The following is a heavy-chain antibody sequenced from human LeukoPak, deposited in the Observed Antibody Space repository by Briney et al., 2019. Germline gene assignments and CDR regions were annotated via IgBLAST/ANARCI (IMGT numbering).Heavy chain of an antibody. V-gene: IGHV3-48*01. CDR2: ISYSSSTI. CDR1: GFTFSSYS. Sequence: GGSLRLSCAASGFTFSSYSMNWARQAPGKGLEWVSYISYSSSTIYYADSVKGRFSISRDNAKNSLYLQMNSLRAEDTAVYYCARAVGDGSGSYYLDYWGQGTLVTVSS. J-gene: IGHJ4*02. D-gene: IGHD3-10*01. CDR3: ARAVGDGSGSYYLDY.